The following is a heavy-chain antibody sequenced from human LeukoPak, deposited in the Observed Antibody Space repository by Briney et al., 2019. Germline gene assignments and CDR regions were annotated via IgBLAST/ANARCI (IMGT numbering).Heavy chain of an antibody. CDR3: ARFALHGMDV. CDR2: IYYSGST. V-gene: IGHV4-59*01. Sequence: SETLSLTCTVSGGPISSYYWSWIRQPPGKGLEWIGYIYYSGSTNYNPSLKSRVTISVDTSKNQFSLKLSSVTAADTAVYYCARFALHGMDVWGQGTTVTVSS. CDR1: GGPISSYY. J-gene: IGHJ6*02.